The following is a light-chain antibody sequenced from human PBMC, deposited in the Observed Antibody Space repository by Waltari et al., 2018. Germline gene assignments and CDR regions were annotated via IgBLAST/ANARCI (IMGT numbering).Light chain of an antibody. CDR3: SSYTSSSTLEGVV. J-gene: IGLJ2*01. CDR1: SSDVGGYSY. V-gene: IGLV2-14*03. Sequence: QSALTQPASVSGSPGQSITISCTGTSSDVGGYSYVSWYQQHPGKAPKLMIYDVSNRPSGVSNRFSGSKSGNTASLTISGLQAEDEADYYCSSYTSSSTLEGVVFGGGTKLTVL. CDR2: DVS.